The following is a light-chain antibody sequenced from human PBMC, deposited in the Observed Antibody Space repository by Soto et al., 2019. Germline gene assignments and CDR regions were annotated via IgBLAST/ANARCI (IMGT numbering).Light chain of an antibody. V-gene: IGKV3-15*01. CDR2: GAS. CDR1: QSVSSN. CDR3: QQYNNWSA. J-gene: IGKJ4*01. Sequence: EIVMTHSPATLSVSPGERATLSCRASQSVSSNLAWYQQQPGQAPRLLIYGASTRASGIPARFSGSGSGTEFTLTISSLQSEDFAVYYCQQYNNWSAFGGGAGVDIK.